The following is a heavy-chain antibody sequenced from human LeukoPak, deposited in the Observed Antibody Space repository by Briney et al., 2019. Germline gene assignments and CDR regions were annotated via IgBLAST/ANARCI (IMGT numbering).Heavy chain of an antibody. D-gene: IGHD3-9*01. CDR2: IYYSGST. V-gene: IGHV4-30-4*01. J-gene: IGHJ6*02. CDR3: ASLNYDILTGRNYYGMDV. CDR1: GGSISSDDYF. Sequence: SETLSLTCTVSGGSISSDDYFWSWIRQPPGKDLEWIGYIYYSGSTYYNPSLKSRITISLDTSKNQFSLKLRSVTAADTAVYYCASLNYDILTGRNYYGMDVWGQGTTVSVSS.